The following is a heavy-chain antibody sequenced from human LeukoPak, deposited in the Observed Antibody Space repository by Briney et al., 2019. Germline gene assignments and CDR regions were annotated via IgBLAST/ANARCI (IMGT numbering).Heavy chain of an antibody. CDR1: GGTFSSYA. J-gene: IGHJ4*02. CDR2: IIPIFGTA. V-gene: IGHV1-69*05. CDR3: ARAGAYCGGDCYSPPDY. D-gene: IGHD2-21*02. Sequence: SVKVSCKASGGTFSSYAISWVRQAPGQGLEWMGGIIPIFGTANYAQKFQGRVTITRDTSASTAYMELSSLRSEDMAVYYCARAGAYCGGDCYSPPDYWGQGPLVTVSS.